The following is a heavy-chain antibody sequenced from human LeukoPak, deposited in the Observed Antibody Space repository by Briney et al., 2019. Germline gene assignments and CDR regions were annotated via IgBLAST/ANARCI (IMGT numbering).Heavy chain of an antibody. CDR2: IIPILGIA. Sequence: SVKVSCKASGYTFTGYYMHWVRQAPGQGLEWMGRIIPILGIANYAQKFQGRVTITADKSTSTAYMELSSLRSEDTAVYYCARDRMHYYDSSGYSHFDYWGQGTLVTVSS. CDR3: ARDRMHYYDSSGYSHFDY. CDR1: GYTFTGYY. J-gene: IGHJ4*02. D-gene: IGHD3-22*01. V-gene: IGHV1-69*04.